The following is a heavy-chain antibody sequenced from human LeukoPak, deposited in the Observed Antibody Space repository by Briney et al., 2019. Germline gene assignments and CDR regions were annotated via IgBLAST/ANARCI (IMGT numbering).Heavy chain of an antibody. CDR1: GGSISSYY. Sequence: PSETLSLTCTVSGGSISSYYWSWIRQPPGKGLEWIGYIYYGGSTNYNPSLKSRVTISVDTSKNQFSLKLSSVTAADTAVYYCARDEEGFDPWGQGTLVTVSS. J-gene: IGHJ5*02. V-gene: IGHV4-59*12. CDR3: ARDEEGFDP. CDR2: IYYGGST.